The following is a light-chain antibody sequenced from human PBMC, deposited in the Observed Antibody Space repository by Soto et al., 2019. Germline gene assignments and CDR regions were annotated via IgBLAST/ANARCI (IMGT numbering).Light chain of an antibody. V-gene: IGKV2-40*01. CDR2: TVS. J-gene: IGKJ4*01. CDR3: LQRIEFPLT. CDR1: QSLLDSDDGNTY. Sequence: DIVMTQTPLSLPVTPGEPASISCGSSQSLLDSDDGNTYLDWYLQKPGQSPQLLSYTVSYRASGVRDRFSGSGSGTDFTLKISRVEAEDVGVYYCLQRIEFPLTFGGGTKVEIK.